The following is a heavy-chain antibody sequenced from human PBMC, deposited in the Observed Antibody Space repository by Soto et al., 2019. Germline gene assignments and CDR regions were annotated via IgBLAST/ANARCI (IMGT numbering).Heavy chain of an antibody. CDR1: GFTVSSNY. CDR2: IYSGGST. CDR3: AGSIMVRGVIITGFDY. Sequence: GGSLRLSCAASGFTVSSNYMSWVRQAPGKGLEWVSVIYSGGSTYYADSVKGSFTISRDNSKNTLYLQMNSLRAEDTAVYYCAGSIMVRGVIITGFDYWGQGTLVTVSS. V-gene: IGHV3-66*01. D-gene: IGHD3-10*01. J-gene: IGHJ4*02.